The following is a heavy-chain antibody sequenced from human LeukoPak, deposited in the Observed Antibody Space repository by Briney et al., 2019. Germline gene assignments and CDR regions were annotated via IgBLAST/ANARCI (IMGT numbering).Heavy chain of an antibody. CDR1: GFTFSSYS. J-gene: IGHJ3*02. Sequence: GGSLRLSCAASGFTFSSYSMNWVRQAPGKGLEWVSSISSSSSYIYYADSVKGRFTISRDNAKNSLYLQMSSLRSEDTAVYYCARGITYYYDSSGYYYASPTDAFDIWGQGTMVTVSS. CDR2: ISSSSSYI. CDR3: ARGITYYYDSSGYYYASPTDAFDI. D-gene: IGHD3-22*01. V-gene: IGHV3-21*04.